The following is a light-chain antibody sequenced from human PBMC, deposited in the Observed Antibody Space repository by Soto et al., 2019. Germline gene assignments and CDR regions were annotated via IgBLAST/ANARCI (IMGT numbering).Light chain of an antibody. CDR1: RSNIGSNP. CDR2: SNN. V-gene: IGLV1-44*01. J-gene: IGLJ1*01. Sequence: QSVLTQPPSASGTPGQRVTISCSGSRSNIGSNPVNWYQQLPGTAPKLLIDSNNQRPSGVPDRFSGSRSSTSASLAISGLQSEDEADYYCAAWDDSLYGRVFGTGTKLTVL. CDR3: AAWDDSLYGRV.